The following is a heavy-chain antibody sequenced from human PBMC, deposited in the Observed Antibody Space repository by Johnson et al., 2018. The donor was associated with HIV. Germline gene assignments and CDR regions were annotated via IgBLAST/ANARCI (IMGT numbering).Heavy chain of an antibody. Sequence: QEQLVESGGGVVQPGRSLRLSCAASGFTFSSYGMHWVRQAPGKGLEWVAVIWHDGSNKYYADSVKGRFTISRDNSKNTLYLQMNSLRAEDTAVYYCARAFDPRAFEIWGQGTMVTVSS. J-gene: IGHJ3*02. D-gene: IGHD2/OR15-2a*01. CDR1: GFTFSSYG. CDR3: ARAFDPRAFEI. V-gene: IGHV3-30*19. CDR2: IWHDGSNK.